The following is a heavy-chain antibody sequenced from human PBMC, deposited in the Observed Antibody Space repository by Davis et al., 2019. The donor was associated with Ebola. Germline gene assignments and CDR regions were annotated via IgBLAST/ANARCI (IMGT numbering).Heavy chain of an antibody. D-gene: IGHD7-27*01. Sequence: PSETLSLTCRVSGSSISNGFYWSWIRQPPGKGLEWIGTIYHPGITYYNPSLKSRVTMSVDTSKNQFSLKLTSVTAADTAVYYCAREAGQLGMFFWGPGTLVTVSS. V-gene: IGHV4-38-2*02. CDR2: IYHPGIT. J-gene: IGHJ4*02. CDR3: AREAGQLGMFF. CDR1: GSSISNGFY.